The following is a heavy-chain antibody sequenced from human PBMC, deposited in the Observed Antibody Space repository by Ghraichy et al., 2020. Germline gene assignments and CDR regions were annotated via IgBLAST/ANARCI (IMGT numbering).Heavy chain of an antibody. CDR2: ISGSGFTT. CDR3: TKKSMYPEYFQQ. Sequence: GSLRLSCAASGFTFSSYAMSWVRQAPGKGLEWVSGISGSGFTTYYADSVKGRFTISRDNSKNTLYLQMNSLRAEDTAVYYCTKKSMYPEYFQQWGQGTLVTVSS. CDR1: GFTFSSYA. D-gene: IGHD2-8*01. J-gene: IGHJ1*01. V-gene: IGHV3-23*01.